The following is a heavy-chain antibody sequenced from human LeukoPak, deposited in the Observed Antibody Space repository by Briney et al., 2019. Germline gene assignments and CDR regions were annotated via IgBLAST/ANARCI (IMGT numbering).Heavy chain of an antibody. V-gene: IGHV4-59*06. D-gene: IGHD6-6*01. Sequence: KPSETLSLTCTVSGGSISSYYWSWIRQHPGKGLEWIGYIYYSGSTYYTPSLKSRVTISVDTSKNQFSLKLSSVTAADTAVYSCARLSTSIAALDYWGQGTLVTVSS. J-gene: IGHJ4*02. CDR3: ARLSTSIAALDY. CDR2: IYYSGST. CDR1: GGSISSYY.